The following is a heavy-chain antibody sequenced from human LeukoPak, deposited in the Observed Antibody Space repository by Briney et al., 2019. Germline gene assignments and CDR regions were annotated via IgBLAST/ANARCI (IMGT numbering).Heavy chain of an antibody. CDR3: ARVKAAAGPGGLDY. Sequence: ASVKVSCKASGYTFTSYDINWVRQATGQGLEWMGWMNPNSGNTGYSQKFQGRVTITRDTSASTAYMELSSLRSEDTAVYYCARVKAAAGPGGLDYWGQGTLVTVSS. CDR1: GYTFTSYD. V-gene: IGHV1-8*01. CDR2: MNPNSGNT. D-gene: IGHD6-13*01. J-gene: IGHJ4*02.